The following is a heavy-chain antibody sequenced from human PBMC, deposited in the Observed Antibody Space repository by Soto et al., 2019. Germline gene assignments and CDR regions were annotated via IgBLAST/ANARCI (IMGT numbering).Heavy chain of an antibody. J-gene: IGHJ3*02. V-gene: IGHV3-21*01. CDR3: ARDPYISQWLAFPGGAFDI. Sequence: PGGSLRLSCAASGFTFSSYSMNWVRQAPGKGLERVSSISSSSSYIYYADSVKGRFTISRDNAKNSLYLQMNSLRAEDTAVYYCARDPYISQWLAFPGGAFDIWGQGTMVTVSS. D-gene: IGHD6-19*01. CDR2: ISSSSSYI. CDR1: GFTFSSYS.